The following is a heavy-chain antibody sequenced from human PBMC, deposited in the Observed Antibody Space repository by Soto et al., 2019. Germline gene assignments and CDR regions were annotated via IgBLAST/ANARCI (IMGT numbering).Heavy chain of an antibody. V-gene: IGHV4-39*01. CDR1: GGSISSSSYY. D-gene: IGHD3-16*01. CDR3: ATSPYGYYYGMDV. CDR2: IYYSGST. J-gene: IGHJ6*02. Sequence: SETLSLTCTVSGGSISSSSYYWGWIRQPPGKGLEWIGSIYYSGSTYYNPSLKSRVTISVDTSKNQFSLKLSSVTAADTAVYYCATSPYGYYYGMDVWGQGTTVTVSS.